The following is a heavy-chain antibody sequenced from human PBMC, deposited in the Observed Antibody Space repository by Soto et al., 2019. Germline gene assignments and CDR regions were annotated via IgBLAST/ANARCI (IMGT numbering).Heavy chain of an antibody. Sequence: QVQLQESGPGLVKPSETLSLTCTVSGGSISSYYWSWIRQPPGKGLEWIGYIYYSGSTNYNPSLKSRVTISVDTFKNQFSLKLSSVTAADTAVYYCARESRLSDSSGYTTFDYWGQSTLVTVSS. V-gene: IGHV4-59*01. CDR2: IYYSGST. CDR3: ARESRLSDSSGYTTFDY. CDR1: GGSISSYY. D-gene: IGHD3-22*01. J-gene: IGHJ4*02.